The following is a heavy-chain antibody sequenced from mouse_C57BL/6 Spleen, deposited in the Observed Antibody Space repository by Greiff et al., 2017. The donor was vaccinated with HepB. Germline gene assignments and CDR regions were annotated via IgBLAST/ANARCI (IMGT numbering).Heavy chain of an antibody. V-gene: IGHV5-4*01. CDR3: ARDRDYYGSSYDWYFDV. CDR2: ISDGGSYT. Sequence: DVKLVESGGGLVKPGGSLKLSCAASGFTFSSYAMSWVRQTPEKRLEWVATISDGGSYTYYPDNVKGRFTISRDNAKNNLYLQMSHLKSEDTAMYYVARDRDYYGSSYDWYFDVWGTGTTVTVSS. D-gene: IGHD1-1*01. CDR1: GFTFSSYA. J-gene: IGHJ1*03.